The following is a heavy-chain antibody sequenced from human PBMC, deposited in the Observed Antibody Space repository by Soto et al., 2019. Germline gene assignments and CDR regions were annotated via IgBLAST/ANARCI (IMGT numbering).Heavy chain of an antibody. CDR1: GFTFSSYG. CDR3: AKAGAAAGPMDRGRFGYGMDV. J-gene: IGHJ6*02. D-gene: IGHD6-13*01. CDR2: ISYDGSNK. Sequence: GGSLRLSCAASGFTFSSYGMHWVRQAPGKGLEWVAVISYDGSNKYYADSVKGRFTISRDNSKNTLYLQMNSLRAEDTAVYYCAKAGAAAGPMDRGRFGYGMDVWGQGTTVTVSS. V-gene: IGHV3-30*18.